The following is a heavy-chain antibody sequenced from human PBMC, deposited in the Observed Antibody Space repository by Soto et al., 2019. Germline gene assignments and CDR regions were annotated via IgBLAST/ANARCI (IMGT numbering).Heavy chain of an antibody. Sequence: QVQLQESGPGLVKPSETLSLNCTVSGGPISSYYWSWIRQSPGKGLEWIGYIYYSGSTNYNPSLKXRFXLSVDTSKNQFSLELSSVTAADTAVYYCARGSSGWPPRLDYWGQGTLVTVSA. CDR1: GGPISSYY. J-gene: IGHJ4*02. CDR3: ARGSSGWPPRLDY. CDR2: IYYSGST. D-gene: IGHD6-19*01. V-gene: IGHV4-59*01.